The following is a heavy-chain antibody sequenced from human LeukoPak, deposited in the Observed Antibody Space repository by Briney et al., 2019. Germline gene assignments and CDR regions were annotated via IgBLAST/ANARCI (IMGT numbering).Heavy chain of an antibody. CDR1: GGSFSGYY. J-gene: IGHJ4*02. D-gene: IGHD3-3*01. CDR2: INHSGST. CDR3: ARAPIPYDYFDY. Sequence: SETLSLTCAVSGGSFSGYYWTWIRQPPGKGLEWIGEINHSGSTNYNPSLKSRVTISVDTSKNQFSLKLSSVTAADTAVYYCARAPIPYDYFDYWGQGTLVTVSS. V-gene: IGHV4-34*01.